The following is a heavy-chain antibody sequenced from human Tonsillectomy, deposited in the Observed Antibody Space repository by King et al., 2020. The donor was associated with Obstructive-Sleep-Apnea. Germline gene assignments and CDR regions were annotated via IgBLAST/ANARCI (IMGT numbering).Heavy chain of an antibody. V-gene: IGHV4-39*07. CDR2: IYYSGCT. Sequence: QLQESGPGLVKPSETLSLTCTVSGDSVNSNNYYWGWIRQPPGKGLGWIGSIYYSGCTFFNPSLKSRVTISLDTSKNQFSLKLSSVTAADTAIYYCAREHSGQKADYWGQGTLVTVSS. D-gene: IGHD5-12*01. J-gene: IGHJ4*02. CDR3: AREHSGQKADY. CDR1: GDSVNSNNYY.